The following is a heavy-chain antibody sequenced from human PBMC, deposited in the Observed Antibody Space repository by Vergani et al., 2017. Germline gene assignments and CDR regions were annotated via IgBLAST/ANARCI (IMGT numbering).Heavy chain of an antibody. CDR3: ARASSWYYDAFDI. CDR1: GFTFSSYA. Sequence: EVQLLESGGGLVQPGGSLRLSCAASGFTFSSYAMSWVRQAPGKGLEWVSAISGSGGSTYYADSVKGRFTISRDNSKNTLYLQMNSLRAEDTAVYYCARASSWYYDAFDIWGQGTMVTVSS. J-gene: IGHJ3*02. CDR2: ISGSGGST. V-gene: IGHV3-23*01. D-gene: IGHD6-13*01.